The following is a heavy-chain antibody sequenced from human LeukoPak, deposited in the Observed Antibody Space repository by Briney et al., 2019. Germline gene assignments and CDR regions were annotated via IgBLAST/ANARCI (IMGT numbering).Heavy chain of an antibody. Sequence: ASVKVSCKASGYTFTSYYMHWVRQAPGQGLEWMGIINPSGGSTSYAQKFQGRVTMTRDTSTSTVYMELSSLRSEDTAVYYCARATLVTAIQEWLDPWGQGTLVTVSS. CDR1: GYTFTSYY. J-gene: IGHJ5*02. V-gene: IGHV1-46*01. CDR3: ARATLVTAIQEWLDP. D-gene: IGHD2-21*02. CDR2: INPSGGST.